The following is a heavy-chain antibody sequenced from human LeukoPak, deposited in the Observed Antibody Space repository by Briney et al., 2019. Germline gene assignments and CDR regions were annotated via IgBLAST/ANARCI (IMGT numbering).Heavy chain of an antibody. CDR2: INTSGGST. CDR1: GFTFTNYA. V-gene: IGHV3-23*01. D-gene: IGHD3-22*01. CDR3: AIMHPYYDGNGYWVQ. J-gene: IGHJ4*02. Sequence: GGSLRLSCEASGFTFTNYAMSWVRQAPGKGLEWVSGINTSGGSTAYADSVKGRFTISRDNPRNTLYMQMNSLRAEDTALYYCAIMHPYYDGNGYWVQWGQGTLVTVSS.